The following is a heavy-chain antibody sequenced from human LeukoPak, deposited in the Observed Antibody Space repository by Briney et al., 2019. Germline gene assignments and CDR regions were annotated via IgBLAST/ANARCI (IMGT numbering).Heavy chain of an antibody. J-gene: IGHJ4*02. D-gene: IGHD2-2*01. CDR2: ISSSSSTI. CDR3: AKGVCSSTSCSWFDY. Sequence: PGGSLRLSCAASGFTFSSYSMNWVRQAPGKGLEWVSYISSSSSTIYYADSVKGRFTISRDNSKNTLYLQMNSLRAEDTAVYYCAKGVCSSTSCSWFDYWGQGTLVTVSS. CDR1: GFTFSSYS. V-gene: IGHV3-48*01.